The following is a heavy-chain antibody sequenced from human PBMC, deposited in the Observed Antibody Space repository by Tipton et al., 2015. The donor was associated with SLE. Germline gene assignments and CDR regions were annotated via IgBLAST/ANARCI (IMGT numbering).Heavy chain of an antibody. CDR2: INHSGST. J-gene: IGHJ4*02. D-gene: IGHD2-15*01. CDR3: ARGVSRAARY. Sequence: TLSLTCTVSGGSISSGDYYWSWIRQPPGKGLEWIGEINHSGSTNYNPSLKSRVTISVDASKNQFSLKLSSVTAADTAVYYCARGVSRAARYWGQGTLVTVSS. V-gene: IGHV4-39*07. CDR1: GGSISSGDYY.